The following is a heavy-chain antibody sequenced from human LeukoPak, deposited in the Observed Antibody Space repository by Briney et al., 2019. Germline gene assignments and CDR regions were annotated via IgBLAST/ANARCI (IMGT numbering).Heavy chain of an antibody. D-gene: IGHD6-13*01. J-gene: IGHJ4*02. CDR2: IYYSGST. CDR3: ARHENPYSRTDY. Sequence: SETLSLTCTVSGGSISSSSYYWGWIRQPPGKGLEWIGSIYYSGSTYYNPSLKSRVTISVDTSKNQFSLKLSSVTAADTAVYYCARHENPYSRTDYWGQGTLVTVSS. V-gene: IGHV4-39*01. CDR1: GGSISSSSYY.